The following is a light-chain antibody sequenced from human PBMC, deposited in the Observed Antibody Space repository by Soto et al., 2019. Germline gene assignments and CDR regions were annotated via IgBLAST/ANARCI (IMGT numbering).Light chain of an antibody. V-gene: IGLV2-8*01. CDR1: SSDVGGYQC. CDR2: AVN. CDR3: SSYAGSNNYV. J-gene: IGLJ1*01. Sequence: LTHPPSASGSPGQSVTISCTGTSSDVGGYQCVSWYQQYPGKAPKLMIYAVNKRPSGVPDRFSGSRSGNTASLTVSGLQAEDEADYYCSSYAGSNNYVFGTGTKV.